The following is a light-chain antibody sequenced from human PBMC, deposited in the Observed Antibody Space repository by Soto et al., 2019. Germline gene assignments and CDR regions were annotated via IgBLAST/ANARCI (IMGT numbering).Light chain of an antibody. CDR1: QSVSSDY. CDR3: QQCGSSPPVT. Sequence: EIVLTQSPGTLSLSPGERATLSCRASQSVSSDYLAWYQQKPGQAPRLLIYGASSRATGIPDRFIGSASGTDFTLTISRLEPEDFAAYYCQQCGSSPPVTFGGGTKVDI. V-gene: IGKV3-20*01. CDR2: GAS. J-gene: IGKJ4*01.